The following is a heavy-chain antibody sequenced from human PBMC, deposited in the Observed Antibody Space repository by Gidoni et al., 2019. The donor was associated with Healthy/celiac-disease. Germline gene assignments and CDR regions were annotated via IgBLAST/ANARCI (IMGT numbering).Heavy chain of an antibody. Sequence: QVQLQESGPGLVKPSETLSLTCTVSGGSISSYYWSWIRQPAGKGLEWIGRIYTSGSTNYNPSLKSRVTMSVDTSKNQFSLKLSSVTAADTAVYYCARDRVTMVRGVIEEAFDIWGQGTMVTVSS. CDR2: IYTSGST. CDR3: ARDRVTMVRGVIEEAFDI. D-gene: IGHD3-10*01. V-gene: IGHV4-4*07. J-gene: IGHJ3*02. CDR1: GGSISSYY.